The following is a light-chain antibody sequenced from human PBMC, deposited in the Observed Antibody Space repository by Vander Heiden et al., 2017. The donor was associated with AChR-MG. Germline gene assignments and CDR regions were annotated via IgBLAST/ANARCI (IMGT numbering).Light chain of an antibody. CDR1: RGINSA. Sequence: AIQLTQSPSSLSASVRDRVTITDRASRGINSALAWYQQKPGRALKLLIYHAPTWESGVRSRFSGSGSGTDFTLTISSLQPEDFATYYCQQLNNYPATFGGGTKVEI. CDR3: QQLNNYPAT. V-gene: IGKV1D-13*01. CDR2: HAP. J-gene: IGKJ4*01.